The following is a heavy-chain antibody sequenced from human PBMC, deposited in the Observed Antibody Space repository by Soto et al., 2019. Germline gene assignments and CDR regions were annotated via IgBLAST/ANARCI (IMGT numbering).Heavy chain of an antibody. CDR2: ISSSSSYI. D-gene: IGHD5-18*01. V-gene: IGHV3-21*01. Sequence: GGSLRLSCAASGFTFSSYSMNWVRQAPGKGLEWVSSISSSSSYIYYADSVKGRFTISRDNAKSSLYLQMNSLRAEDTAVYYCARSNSPNFDYWGQGTLVTVSS. CDR3: ARSNSPNFDY. CDR1: GFTFSSYS. J-gene: IGHJ4*02.